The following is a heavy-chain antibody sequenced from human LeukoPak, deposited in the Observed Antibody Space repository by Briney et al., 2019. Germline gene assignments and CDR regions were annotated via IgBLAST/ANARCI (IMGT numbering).Heavy chain of an antibody. D-gene: IGHD3-10*02. CDR3: ARDVVRGPDDGYFQH. CDR2: ISYDGSDK. J-gene: IGHJ1*01. CDR1: GFIFSRYA. V-gene: IGHV3-30-3*01. Sequence: PGRSLRLSCAASGFIFSRYAMHWVRQAPGKGLEWVAVISYDGSDKKYADSVKGRFTISRDNSKNTLYVQMNSLRAGDTALYYCARDVVRGPDDGYFQHWGQGTLVTVSS.